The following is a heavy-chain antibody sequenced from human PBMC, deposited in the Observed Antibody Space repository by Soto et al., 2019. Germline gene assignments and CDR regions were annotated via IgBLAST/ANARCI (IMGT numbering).Heavy chain of an antibody. CDR3: ARDTPGYCSSTSCYSS. J-gene: IGHJ5*02. V-gene: IGHV1-69*04. Sequence: ASVKVSCKASGGTFSSYTISWVRQAPGQGLEWMGRIIPILGIANYAQKFPGRVTITADKSTSTAYMELSSLRSKDTAVYYCARDTPGYCSSTSCYSSWGQGTLVTVSS. CDR1: GGTFSSYT. CDR2: IIPILGIA. D-gene: IGHD2-2*01.